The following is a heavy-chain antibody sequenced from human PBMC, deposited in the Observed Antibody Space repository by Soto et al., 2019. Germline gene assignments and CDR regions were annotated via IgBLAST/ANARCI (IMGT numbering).Heavy chain of an antibody. Sequence: VGSLRLSCVVSGFTFNNYGINWVRQAPGKGLEWVSTVSKSDYTYYSDSVKGRFTISRDNAKNSVSLQMNTLRAEDTAVYYCVREDSIIIPAVSDFWGQGTLVTVSS. CDR1: GFTFNNYG. CDR2: VSKSDYT. J-gene: IGHJ4*02. CDR3: VREDSIIIPAVSDF. D-gene: IGHD2-2*01. V-gene: IGHV3-21*01.